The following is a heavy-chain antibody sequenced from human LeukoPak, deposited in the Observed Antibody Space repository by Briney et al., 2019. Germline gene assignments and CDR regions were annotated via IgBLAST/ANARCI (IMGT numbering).Heavy chain of an antibody. Sequence: SETLSLTCTVSGGSISSYYWSWIRQPPGKGLEWIGYIYYSGSTNYNPSLKSRVTISVDTSKNQFSLKLSSVTAADTAVYYCARDQGGGRHARVAFDIWGQGTMVTVSS. CDR2: IYYSGST. J-gene: IGHJ3*02. CDR1: GGSISSYY. D-gene: IGHD1-26*01. V-gene: IGHV4-59*01. CDR3: ARDQGGGRHARVAFDI.